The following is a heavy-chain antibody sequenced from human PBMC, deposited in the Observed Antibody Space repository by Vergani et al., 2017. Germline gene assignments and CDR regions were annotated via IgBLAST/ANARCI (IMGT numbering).Heavy chain of an antibody. V-gene: IGHV4-61*02. CDR2: IYTSGST. Sequence: QVQLQESGPGLVKPSQTLSLTCTVSGGSISSGSYYWSWIRQPAGKGLEWIGRIYTSGSTNYNPSLKSRVTMSVDTSKNQFSLKLSSVTAADTAVYYCARVIKYCSSTSCYIWWFDPWGQGTLVTVSS. D-gene: IGHD2-2*02. J-gene: IGHJ5*02. CDR3: ARVIKYCSSTSCYIWWFDP. CDR1: GGSISSGSYY.